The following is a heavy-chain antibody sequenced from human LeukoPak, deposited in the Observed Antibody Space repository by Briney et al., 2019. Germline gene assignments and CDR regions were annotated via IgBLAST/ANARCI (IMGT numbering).Heavy chain of an antibody. V-gene: IGHV1-46*01. CDR3: ARAGGYDSSGYYFDY. J-gene: IGHJ4*02. CDR2: INPIGGST. CDR1: GYTFTSYY. D-gene: IGHD3-22*01. Sequence: ASVKVSCKASGYTFTSYYMHWVRQAPGQGLEWMGIINPIGGSTSYAQKFQGRVTMTRDTSTSTVYMELSSLRSEDTAVYYCARAGGYDSSGYYFDYWGQGTLVTVSS.